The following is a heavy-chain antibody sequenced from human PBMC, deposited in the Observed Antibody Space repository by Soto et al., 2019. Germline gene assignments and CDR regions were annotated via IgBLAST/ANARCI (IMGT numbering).Heavy chain of an antibody. J-gene: IGHJ4*02. CDR1: GVTFSSYS. CDR2: ISSSSSYI. D-gene: IGHD4-17*01. CDR3: ARGSPTVLSPGFVNY. V-gene: IGHV3-21*06. Sequence: PGGSLRLSCAASGVTFSSYSMNWVRQAPGKGLEWVSSISSSSSYIYYADSVKDRFTISRDNSKNSLYLEINSLRPEDTAVYYCARGSPTVLSPGFVNYWGQGTLVTVSS.